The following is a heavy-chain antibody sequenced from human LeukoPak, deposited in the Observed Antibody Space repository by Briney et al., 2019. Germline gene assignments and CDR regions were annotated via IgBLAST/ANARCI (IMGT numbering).Heavy chain of an antibody. CDR1: GGSISSYY. D-gene: IGHD3-10*01. Sequence: SETLSLTCTVSGGSISSYYWSWIRQPPGKGLEWIGYIYYSGSTNYNPSLKSRVTISVDTSKNQFSLKLSSVTAADTAVYYCARGNPRYYYGSGSYIYYFDYWGQGTLVTVSS. CDR3: ARGNPRYYYGSGSYIYYFDY. J-gene: IGHJ4*02. CDR2: IYYSGST. V-gene: IGHV4-59*08.